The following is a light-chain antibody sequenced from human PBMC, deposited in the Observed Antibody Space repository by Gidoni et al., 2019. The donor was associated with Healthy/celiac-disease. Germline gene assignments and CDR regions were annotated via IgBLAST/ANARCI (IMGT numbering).Light chain of an antibody. CDR3: QQYNNWPPYT. CDR2: GAS. V-gene: IGKV3-15*01. CDR1: QSVSST. Sequence: ELVMTQSPATLSVSPGERATLSCRASQSVSSTLAWYQQKPGQAPRLLIYGASTRATGIPARFSGSGSGTEFTLTISSLQSEDFAVYYCQQYNNWPPYTFGQXTKLEIK. J-gene: IGKJ2*01.